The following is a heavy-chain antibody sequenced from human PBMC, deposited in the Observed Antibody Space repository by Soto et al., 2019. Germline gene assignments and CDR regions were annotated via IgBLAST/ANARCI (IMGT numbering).Heavy chain of an antibody. D-gene: IGHD5-12*01. Sequence: ASVKVSCKASGYTFSSYYMHCVRQAPGQGREWMGIINASSGSIGTAQKSQSRDTMTRDTSTSTVNMELISLRSEGTAVYYCARAERGVARFFDYWGQGTMVTVSS. CDR2: INASSGSI. CDR1: GYTFSSYY. CDR3: ARAERGVARFFDY. J-gene: IGHJ4*02. V-gene: IGHV1-46*01.